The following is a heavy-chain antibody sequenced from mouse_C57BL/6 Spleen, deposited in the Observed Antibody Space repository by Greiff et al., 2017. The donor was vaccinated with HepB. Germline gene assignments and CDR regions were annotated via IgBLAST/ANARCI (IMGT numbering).Heavy chain of an antibody. J-gene: IGHJ2*01. CDR3: ARNYYGPYYFDY. D-gene: IGHD1-2*01. Sequence: EVQLQQSGPELVKPGASVKIPCKASGYTFTDYNMDWVKQSHGKSLEWIGDINPNNGGTIYNQKFKGKATLTVDKSSSTAYMELRSLTSEDTAVYYCARNYYGPYYFDYWGQGTTLTVSS. CDR2: INPNNGGT. V-gene: IGHV1-18*01. CDR1: GYTFTDYN.